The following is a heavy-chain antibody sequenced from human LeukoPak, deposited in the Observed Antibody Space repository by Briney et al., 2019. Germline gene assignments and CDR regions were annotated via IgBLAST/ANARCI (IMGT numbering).Heavy chain of an antibody. Sequence: SVKVSCKASGGTFTSYAISWVRQAPGQGLEWMGRIIPIFGTANYAQKFQGRVTITTDESTSTAYMELSSLRSEDTAVYYCARGGMATIQGPLDYWGQGTLVTVSS. D-gene: IGHD5-24*01. J-gene: IGHJ4*02. V-gene: IGHV1-69*05. CDR3: ARGGMATIQGPLDY. CDR1: GGTFTSYA. CDR2: IIPIFGTA.